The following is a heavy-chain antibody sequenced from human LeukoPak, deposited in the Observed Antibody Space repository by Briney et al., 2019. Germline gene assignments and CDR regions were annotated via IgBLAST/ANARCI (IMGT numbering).Heavy chain of an antibody. Sequence: SETLSLTCTVSGGSISSSSYYWGWIRQPPGKGLEWIGSNSGRTYYNPSLKSRVTISVDTSENQFSLKLSSVTAADTAVYYCARDPYSGNYGAYYYYYMDVWGKGTTVTISS. J-gene: IGHJ6*03. CDR3: ARDPYSGNYGAYYYYYMDV. V-gene: IGHV4-39*02. CDR1: GGSISSSSYY. D-gene: IGHD1-26*01. CDR2: NSGRT.